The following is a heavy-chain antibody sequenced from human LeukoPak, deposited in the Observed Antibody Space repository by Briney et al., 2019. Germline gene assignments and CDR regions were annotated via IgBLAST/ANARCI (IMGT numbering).Heavy chain of an antibody. CDR1: GYTFTSYG. CDR3: ASSSCSSTSCYPAEDY. V-gene: IGHV1-18*01. CDR2: ISAYNGNT. D-gene: IGHD2-2*01. Sequence: ASVKVSCKASGYTFTSYGISWVRQAPGQGLEWMGWISAYNGNTNYAQKLQGRVTMTTDTSTSTAYMELRSLRSDDTAVYYCASSSCSSTSCYPAEDYWGQGTLVTVSS. J-gene: IGHJ4*02.